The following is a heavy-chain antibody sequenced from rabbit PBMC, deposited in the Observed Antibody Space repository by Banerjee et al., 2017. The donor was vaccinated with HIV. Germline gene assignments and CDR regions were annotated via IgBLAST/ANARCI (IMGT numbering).Heavy chain of an antibody. CDR1: GFEFSHYG. CDR3: ARSDHSNGWAYNL. V-gene: IGHV1S47*01. J-gene: IGHJ4*01. CDR2: IDPVFSST. Sequence: QEQLVESGGGLVQPGGSLKLSCKGSGFEFSHYGVSWVRQAPGKGLEWIGYIDPVFSSTHYASWVNGRFTISSHNAQNTLYLQLNSLTAADTATYFCARSDHSNGWAYNLWGPGTLVTVS. D-gene: IGHD4-1*01.